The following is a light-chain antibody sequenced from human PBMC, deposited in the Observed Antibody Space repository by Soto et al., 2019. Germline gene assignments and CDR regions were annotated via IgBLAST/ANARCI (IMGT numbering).Light chain of an antibody. CDR2: GAS. Sequence: EIVLTQSPGTLSLSPGERATLSCRASQSVIRASLTWYQQRPGQAPRLLIYGASSRAIGIPDRFSGSGSGTDFTLTISSLEPEDFAVYYCQLFGTSPYTFGQGTKLEIK. CDR1: QSVIRAS. V-gene: IGKV3-20*01. J-gene: IGKJ2*01. CDR3: QLFGTSPYT.